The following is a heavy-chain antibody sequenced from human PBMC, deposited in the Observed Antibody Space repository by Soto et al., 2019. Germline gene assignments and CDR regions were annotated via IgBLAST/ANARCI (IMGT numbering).Heavy chain of an antibody. D-gene: IGHD3-22*01. Sequence: PSETLSLTCTVSGGSISSYYWSWIRQPPGKGLEWIGYIYYSGSTNYNPSLKSRVTISVDTSKNQFSLKLSSVTAADTAVYYCARDRYYYDSSGSYYYYGMDVWGQGTTVTVSS. V-gene: IGHV4-59*01. J-gene: IGHJ6*02. CDR1: GGSISSYY. CDR3: ARDRYYYDSSGSYYYYGMDV. CDR2: IYYSGST.